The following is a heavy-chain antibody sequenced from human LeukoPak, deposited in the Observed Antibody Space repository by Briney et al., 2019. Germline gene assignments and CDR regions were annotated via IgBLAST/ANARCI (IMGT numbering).Heavy chain of an antibody. CDR3: ARVQWSNYYYMDV. D-gene: IGHD6-19*01. V-gene: IGHV1-2*02. J-gene: IGHJ6*03. CDR2: INPNSGGT. Sequence: GASVKVSCKASGYTFTNYDINWVRQAPGQGLEWMGWINPNSGGTNYAQKFQGRVTMTRDTSISTAYMELSRLRSDDTAVYYCARVQWSNYYYMDVWGKGTTVTVSS. CDR1: GYTFTNYD.